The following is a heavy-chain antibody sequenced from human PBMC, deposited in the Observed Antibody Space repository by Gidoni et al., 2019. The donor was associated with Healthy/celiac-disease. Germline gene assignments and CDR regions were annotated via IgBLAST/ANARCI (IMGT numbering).Heavy chain of an antibody. CDR2: ISGSGGST. V-gene: IGHV3-23*01. Sequence: EVQLLESGGGLIQPGGSLRLSCTASGFTVSSYAMSCVRQAPGRGLEWVSAISGSGGSTYYAASVKGRFTISRDNSKNTLYLQMNSLRAEDTPVYYCAATDCGGDCSHINWFDPWGQGTLVTVSS. CDR1: GFTVSSYA. D-gene: IGHD2-21*02. CDR3: AATDCGGDCSHINWFDP. J-gene: IGHJ5*02.